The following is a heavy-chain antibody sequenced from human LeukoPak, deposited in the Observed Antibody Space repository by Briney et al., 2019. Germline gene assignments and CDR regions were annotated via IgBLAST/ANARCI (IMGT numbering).Heavy chain of an antibody. J-gene: IGHJ3*02. CDR2: IYTSGST. CDR3: ARDLFRVSDAFDI. Sequence: SSETLSLTCTASGVSISSYYWSWIRQPAGKGLEWIGRIYTSGSTNYNPSLKRRVTMSVDTSKNQFSLKLSSVTAADKAVYYCARDLFRVSDAFDIWGQGTMVTVSS. D-gene: IGHD3-10*01. CDR1: GVSISSYY. V-gene: IGHV4-4*07.